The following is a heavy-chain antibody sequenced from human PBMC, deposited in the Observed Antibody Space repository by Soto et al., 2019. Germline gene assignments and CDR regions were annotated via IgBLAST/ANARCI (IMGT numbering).Heavy chain of an antibody. CDR1: GYSFTGYW. J-gene: IGHJ4*02. Sequence: PGESLKISCKGSGYSFTGYWITWVRQMPGKGLEWMGRIDPSDSYTNYSPSFQGHVTISAAKSISTAYLQWGSLKASDTAIYYCARQSYSSDSRANYQYYFDSWGQGTLVTVS. V-gene: IGHV5-10-1*01. CDR3: ARQSYSSDSRANYQYYFDS. D-gene: IGHD3-22*01. CDR2: IDPSDSYT.